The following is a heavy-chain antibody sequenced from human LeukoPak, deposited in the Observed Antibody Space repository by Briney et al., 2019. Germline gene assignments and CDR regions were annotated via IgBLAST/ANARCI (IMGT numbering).Heavy chain of an antibody. J-gene: IGHJ6*03. V-gene: IGHV4-38-2*02. CDR1: GYSISSGYY. CDR2: IYHSGST. D-gene: IGHD1-7*01. CDR3: ARDNWNYPNYYYYMDV. Sequence: PSETLSLTCAVSGYSISSGYYWGWIRQPPGKGLEGIGSIYHSGSTYYNPSLKSRVTISVDTSKNQFSLKLSSVTAADTAVYYCARDNWNYPNYYYYMDVWGKGTTVTVSS.